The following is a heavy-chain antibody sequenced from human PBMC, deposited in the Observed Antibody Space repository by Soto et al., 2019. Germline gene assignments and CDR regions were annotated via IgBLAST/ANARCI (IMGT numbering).Heavy chain of an antibody. Sequence: ASVKVCCKASGYTFITYVMHWVRQAPGRRLEWMGWITAGNRNTKYSQKFQDRVTITRDTSASTAYMELSILRSEDTSVYYYARGYCDTSGYLMYWRQGTMVTVAS. V-gene: IGHV1-3*01. CDR2: ITAGNRNT. J-gene: IGHJ4*02. D-gene: IGHD3-22*01. CDR1: GYTFITYV. CDR3: ARGYCDTSGYLMY.